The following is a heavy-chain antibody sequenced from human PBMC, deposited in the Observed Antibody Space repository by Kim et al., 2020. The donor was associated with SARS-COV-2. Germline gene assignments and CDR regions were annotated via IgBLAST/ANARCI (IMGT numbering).Heavy chain of an antibody. J-gene: IGHJ5*02. CDR1: GGTFSSYA. CDR3: ARFIAVAGTGWFDP. D-gene: IGHD6-19*01. Sequence: SSVKVSCKASGGTFSSYAISGVRQAPGQGREGMGGIIPIFGTANYAQKFQGRVTITADEATSTAYMELNSRGSEDTAVYYCARFIAVAGTGWFDPWGQGTLVTVSS. V-gene: IGHV1-69*13. CDR2: IIPIFGTA.